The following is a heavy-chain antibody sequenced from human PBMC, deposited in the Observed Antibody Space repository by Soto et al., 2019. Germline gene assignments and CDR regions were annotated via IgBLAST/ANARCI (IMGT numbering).Heavy chain of an antibody. V-gene: IGHV4-4*02. CDR1: GGSISSSNW. CDR3: ARLWGEGRVDY. D-gene: IGHD3-16*01. CDR2: IYHSGST. J-gene: IGHJ4*02. Sequence: QVQLQESGPGLLKPSGTLALTCAVSGGSISSSNWWSWVRQPPGKGLQWIGEIYHSGSTNYIPSPKSRVPISVDKSRNQCSLKLSSVTAADTGVYYCARLWGEGRVDYWGKGTLVTVSS.